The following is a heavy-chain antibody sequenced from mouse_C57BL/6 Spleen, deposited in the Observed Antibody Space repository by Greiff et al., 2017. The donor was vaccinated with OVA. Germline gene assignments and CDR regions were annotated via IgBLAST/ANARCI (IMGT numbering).Heavy chain of an antibody. Sequence: QVQLQQPGAELVKPGASVKLSCKASGYTFTSYWMHWVKQRPGRGLEWIGRIDPNSGGTKYNEKFKSKATLTVDKPSSTAYMQLSSLTSEDSEVEYCARSDMVTLTGRAMDDWGQGTTVTVSS. CDR2: IDPNSGGT. J-gene: IGHJ4*01. V-gene: IGHV1-72*01. CDR1: GYTFTSYW. D-gene: IGHD4-1*01. CDR3: ARSDMVTLTGRAMDD.